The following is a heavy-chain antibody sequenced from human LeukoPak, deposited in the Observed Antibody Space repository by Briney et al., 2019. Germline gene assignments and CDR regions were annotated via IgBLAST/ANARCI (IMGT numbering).Heavy chain of an antibody. CDR2: ISAYRGKA. D-gene: IGHD2-15*01. V-gene: IGHV1-18*04. CDR3: ARSTIGYCSGGSCYSLDYFDY. CDR1: PDTLASYG. J-gene: IGHJ4*02. Sequence: SLKLSWKXSPDTLASYGTSSVRHSSGQFLKQNWRISAYRGKANYAQKLQGRVTMTTDTSTSTAYMELRSLRSDDTAVYYCARSTIGYCSGGSCYSLDYFDYWGQGTLVTVSS.